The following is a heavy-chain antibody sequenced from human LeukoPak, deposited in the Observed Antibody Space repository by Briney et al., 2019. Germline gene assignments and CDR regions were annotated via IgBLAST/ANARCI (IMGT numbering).Heavy chain of an antibody. Sequence: SETLSLTCAVYGGSFSDHYWSWIRQPPGRGLEWIGEINHNGSTNYNPSLKSRVTILLDASRNQFSLKLSSVTAADTAVYYCARGLYYYYGMDVWGQGTTVTVSS. CDR3: ARGLYYYYGMDV. J-gene: IGHJ6*02. V-gene: IGHV4-34*01. CDR2: INHNGST. CDR1: GGSFSDHY.